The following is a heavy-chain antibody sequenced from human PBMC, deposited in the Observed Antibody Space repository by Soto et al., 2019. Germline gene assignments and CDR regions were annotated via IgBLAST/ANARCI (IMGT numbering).Heavy chain of an antibody. CDR1: SGSISSSNW. V-gene: IGHV4-4*02. CDR3: ASLYCTNGVCYTEAFDI. J-gene: IGHJ3*02. CDR2: IYHSGST. Sequence: SETLSLTCAVSSGSISSSNWWSWVRQPPGKGLKWIGEIYHSGSTNYNPSLKSRDTISVDKSKNQFSLKLSSVTAADTAVFYCASLYCTNGVCYTEAFDIWGQGTMVTVSS. D-gene: IGHD2-8*01.